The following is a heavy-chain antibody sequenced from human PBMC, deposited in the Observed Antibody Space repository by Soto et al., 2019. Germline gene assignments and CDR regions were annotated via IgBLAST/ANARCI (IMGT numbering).Heavy chain of an antibody. Sequence: PSETLSLTCTVSGGSISSSSYYWGWIRQPPGKGLEWIGSIYYSGSTYYNPSLKSRVTISVDTSKNQFSLKLSSVTAADTAVYYCARLLGKSITIFGVARPNWFDPWGQGTLVTVSS. CDR1: GGSISSSSYY. CDR3: ARLLGKSITIFGVARPNWFDP. J-gene: IGHJ5*02. V-gene: IGHV4-39*01. CDR2: IYYSGST. D-gene: IGHD3-3*01.